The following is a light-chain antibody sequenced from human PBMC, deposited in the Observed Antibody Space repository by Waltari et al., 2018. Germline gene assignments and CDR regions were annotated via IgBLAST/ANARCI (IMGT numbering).Light chain of an antibody. CDR3: QSFDSSLSASV. Sequence: QSVLTQPPSMSGAPGQKVTIPCTGGSSNFGAGYDVHWYQQFPGTAPKLLIFGNTRRPAAVPGRFSGSRSGTSASLAIAGLQSEDEAVYYCQSFDSSLSASVFGGGTKLTVL. J-gene: IGLJ3*02. CDR2: GNT. V-gene: IGLV1-40*01. CDR1: SSNFGAGYD.